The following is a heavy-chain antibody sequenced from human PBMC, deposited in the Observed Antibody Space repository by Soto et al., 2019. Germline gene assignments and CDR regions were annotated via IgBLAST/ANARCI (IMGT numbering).Heavy chain of an antibody. CDR2: ISYDGSNK. CDR1: GFTFSSYG. CDR3: AKDSGIAAAGVAFDI. V-gene: IGHV3-30*18. Sequence: PGGSLRLSCAASGFTFSSYGMHWVRQAPGKGLEWVAVISYDGSNKYYADSVKGRFTISRDNSKNTLYLQMNSLRAEDTAVYYCAKDSGIAAAGVAFDIWGQGTMVTVSS. J-gene: IGHJ3*02. D-gene: IGHD6-13*01.